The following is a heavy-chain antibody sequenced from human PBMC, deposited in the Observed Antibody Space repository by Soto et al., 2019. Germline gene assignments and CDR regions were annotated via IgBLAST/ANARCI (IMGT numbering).Heavy chain of an antibody. Sequence: GASVKVSCKASGYTFTSYYMHWVRQAPGQGLEWMGWINPNSGGTNYAQKFQGWVTMTRDTSISTAYMELSRLRSDDTAVYYCAIPIRQQQLVRGGSPTDYYGMDVWGQGTTVTVSS. V-gene: IGHV1-2*04. CDR1: GYTFTSYY. J-gene: IGHJ6*02. D-gene: IGHD6-13*01. CDR2: INPNSGGT. CDR3: AIPIRQQQLVRGGSPTDYYGMDV.